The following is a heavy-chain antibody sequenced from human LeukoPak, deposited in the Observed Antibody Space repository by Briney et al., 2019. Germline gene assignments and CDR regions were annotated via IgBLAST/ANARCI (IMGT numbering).Heavy chain of an antibody. CDR3: AREMATKTIFDY. CDR2: IWYDGSNK. D-gene: IGHD5-24*01. Sequence: PGGSLRLSCAASGFTFSSYGMHWVRQAPGKGLEWVAVIWYDGSNKYYADSVKGRFTISRDNSKSTLYLQMNSLRAEDTAVYYCAREMATKTIFDYWGQGTLVTVSS. J-gene: IGHJ4*02. CDR1: GFTFSSYG. V-gene: IGHV3-33*01.